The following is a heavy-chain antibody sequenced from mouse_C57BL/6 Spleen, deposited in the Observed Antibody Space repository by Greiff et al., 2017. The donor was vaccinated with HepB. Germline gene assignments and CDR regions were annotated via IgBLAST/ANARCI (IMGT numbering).Heavy chain of an antibody. Sequence: VHVKQSGPELVKPGASVKISCKASGYSFTDYNMNWVKQSNGKSLEWIGVINPNYGTTSYNQKFKGKATLTVDQSSSTAYMQLNSLTSEDSAVYYCARNLLDGYYSYYYAMDYWGQGTSVTVSS. D-gene: IGHD2-3*01. J-gene: IGHJ4*01. CDR3: ARNLLDGYYSYYYAMDY. CDR2: INPNYGTT. CDR1: GYSFTDYN. V-gene: IGHV1-39*01.